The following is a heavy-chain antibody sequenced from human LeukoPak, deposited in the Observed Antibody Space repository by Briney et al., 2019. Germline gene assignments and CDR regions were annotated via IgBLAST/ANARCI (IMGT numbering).Heavy chain of an antibody. D-gene: IGHD6-19*01. Sequence: GGSLRLAFTVSGFTVSSNSWSWGRQAPGKGLEWVSAISGSGGSTYYADCVKGRFTISRDNSKNTLYLQMNSLRAEDTAVYYCAKGFLRGRGAVAGFDYWGQGTLVTVSS. V-gene: IGHV3-23*01. CDR3: AKGFLRGRGAVAGFDY. J-gene: IGHJ4*02. CDR2: ISGSGGST. CDR1: GFTVSSNS.